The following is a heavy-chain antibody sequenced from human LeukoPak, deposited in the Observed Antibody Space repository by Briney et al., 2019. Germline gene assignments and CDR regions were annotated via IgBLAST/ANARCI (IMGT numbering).Heavy chain of an antibody. V-gene: IGHV4-59*01. D-gene: IGHD6-13*01. J-gene: IGHJ5*02. CDR1: GGSMNTYY. CDR3: ARGVVAATLFWFDR. CDR2: VSYSGNA. Sequence: PSETLSLTCVVSGGSMNTYYWSWIRKAPGKGLEWIGYVSYSGNAHYNASLKSRATISVAMSRYQFSLWLTSLTAADTSVYYCARGVVAATLFWFDRWGQGARVTVSS.